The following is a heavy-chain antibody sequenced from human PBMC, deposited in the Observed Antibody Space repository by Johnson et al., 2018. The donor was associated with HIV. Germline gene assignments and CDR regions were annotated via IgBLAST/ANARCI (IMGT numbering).Heavy chain of an antibody. V-gene: IGHV3-9*01. CDR3: ARSKDCSVGTCPDGLDI. CDR1: GFTFDDYA. D-gene: IGHD2-15*01. Sequence: VQLVESGGGLVQPGRSLRLSCAASGFTFDDYAMHWVRQAPGKGLEWVSGISWNSGSIGYADSVKGRFTISRDHAKNSLYLQMNSLRAEDTAVYYCARSKDCSVGTCPDGLDIWGQGTMVTVSS. CDR2: ISWNSGSI. J-gene: IGHJ3*02.